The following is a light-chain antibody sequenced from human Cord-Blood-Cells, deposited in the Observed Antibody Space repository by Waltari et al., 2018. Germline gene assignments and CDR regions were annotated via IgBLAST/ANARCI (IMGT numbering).Light chain of an antibody. J-gene: IGKJ2*04. V-gene: IGKV5-2*01. CDR3: LQHVNFPCS. CDR1: QDIDYD. Sequence: DTTITQSSAFISANPGDKVKISCKASQDIDYDMNWYQQKPGQAAIFIIQEATTLVPGTSPRFSGIVYGTEFTLSSNNIESEDAAYYFCLQHVNFPCSFGQGTNLEMK. CDR2: EAT.